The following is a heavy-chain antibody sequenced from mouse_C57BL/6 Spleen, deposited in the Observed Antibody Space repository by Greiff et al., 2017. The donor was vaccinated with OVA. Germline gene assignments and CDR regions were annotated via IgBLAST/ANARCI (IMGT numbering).Heavy chain of an antibody. CDR3: ARYEGSSGFAY. J-gene: IGHJ3*01. D-gene: IGHD3-2*02. Sequence: EVQLVESGGGLVQPGGSLSLSCAASGFTFTDYYMSWVRPPPGKALEWLGFIRNKANGYTTEYSASVTGRFTISRENSQSILYLQMNDLRAEDRATYYCARYEGSSGFAYWGQGTLVTVSA. CDR1: GFTFTDYY. V-gene: IGHV7-3*01. CDR2: IRNKANGYTT.